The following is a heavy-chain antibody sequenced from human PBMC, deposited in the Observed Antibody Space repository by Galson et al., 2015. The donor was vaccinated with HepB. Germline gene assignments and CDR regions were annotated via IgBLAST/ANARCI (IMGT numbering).Heavy chain of an antibody. V-gene: IGHV1-24*01. D-gene: IGHD3-22*01. CDR3: ATDPTPPYYDSSGYPD. CDR2: FDPEDGET. J-gene: IGHJ4*02. CDR1: GYTLTELS. Sequence: SVKVSCKVSGYTLTELSMHWVRQAPGKGLEWMGGFDPEDGETIYAQKFQGRVTMTEDTSTDTAYMELSSLRSEDTAVYYCATDPTPPYYDSSGYPDWGQGTLVTVSS.